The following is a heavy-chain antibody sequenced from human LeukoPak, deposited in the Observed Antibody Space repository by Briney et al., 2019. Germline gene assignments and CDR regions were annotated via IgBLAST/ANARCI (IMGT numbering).Heavy chain of an antibody. J-gene: IGHJ4*02. Sequence: GGSLRLSRAPSRFTLSSYAMSWVRQAPRKGLEWVSAISGSGGSTYDADSVKGRFTISRNNSKNTLYLQMNSLRAEDTAVYHCAKGEVRAAAGTGFDYWGRGTLVTVSS. CDR3: AKGEVRAAAGTGFDY. V-gene: IGHV3-23*01. D-gene: IGHD6-13*01. CDR1: RFTLSSYA. CDR2: ISGSGGST.